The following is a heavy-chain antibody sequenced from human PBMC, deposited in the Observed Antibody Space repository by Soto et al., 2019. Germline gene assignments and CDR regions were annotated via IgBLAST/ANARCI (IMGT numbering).Heavy chain of an antibody. CDR1: GDSVSSKSAA. CDR2: TYYRSKWYN. V-gene: IGHV6-1*01. D-gene: IGHD5-12*01. J-gene: IGHJ3*01. CDR3: ARVPIPFRLKGGYGDAFDF. Sequence: QTLSLTCAISGDSVSSKSAAWNSIRHSPSRGLEWLGRTYYRSKWYNDYAVSVKSRITINPDTSKNQFSLQLNSVTPEDTAVYYCARVPIPFRLKGGYGDAFDFWGQGTMVT.